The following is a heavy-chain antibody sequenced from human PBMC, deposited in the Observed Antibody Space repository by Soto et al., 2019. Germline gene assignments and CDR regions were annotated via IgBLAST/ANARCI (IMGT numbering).Heavy chain of an antibody. V-gene: IGHV3-33*01. J-gene: IGHJ6*02. CDR2: IWYDGSNK. Sequence: QVQLVESGGGVVQPGRSLRLSCAASGFTFSSYGMHWVRQAPGKGLEWVAVIWYDGSNKYYADSVKGRFTISRDNSKNTLYLQMNSLRAEDTAVYYCARGITMVRGVISEADYYYCMDVWGQGTTVTVSS. CDR1: GFTFSSYG. CDR3: ARGITMVRGVISEADYYYCMDV. D-gene: IGHD3-10*01.